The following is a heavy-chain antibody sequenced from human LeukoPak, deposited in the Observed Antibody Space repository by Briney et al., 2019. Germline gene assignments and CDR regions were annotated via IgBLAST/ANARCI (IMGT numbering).Heavy chain of an antibody. CDR3: AKAGSGWYDFQH. CDR2: ISGSGAST. V-gene: IGHV3-23*01. CDR1: GFTFSSYA. D-gene: IGHD6-19*01. Sequence: GGSLRLSCAASGFTFSSYAMSWVRQAPGKGLEWVSAISGSGASTYYADSVEGRFTISRDNSKNTLYLQMNSLRAEDTAVYYCAKAGSGWYDFQHWGQGTLVTVSS. J-gene: IGHJ1*01.